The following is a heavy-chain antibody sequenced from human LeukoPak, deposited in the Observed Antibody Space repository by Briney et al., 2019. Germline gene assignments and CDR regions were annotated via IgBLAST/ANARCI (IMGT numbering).Heavy chain of an antibody. Sequence: SETLSLTCTVSGGSISSGDYYWSWIRQPPGKGLEWIGYIYYSGSTYYNPPLKSRVTISVDTSKNQFSLKLSSVTAADTAVYYCARGVGTGPVDYWGQGTLVTVSS. CDR3: ARGVGTGPVDY. V-gene: IGHV4-30-4*08. D-gene: IGHD4-23*01. CDR1: GGSISSGDYY. J-gene: IGHJ4*02. CDR2: IYYSGST.